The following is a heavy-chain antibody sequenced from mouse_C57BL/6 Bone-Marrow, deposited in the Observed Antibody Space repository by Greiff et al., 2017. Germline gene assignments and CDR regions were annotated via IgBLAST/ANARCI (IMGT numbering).Heavy chain of an antibody. Sequence: QVQLQQPGAELVKPGASVKMSCKASGYTFTSYWITWVKQRPGQGLEWIGDIYPGSGSTNYNEKFKSKATLTVDTSSSTAYMQLSSLTSEDSAVYYGARGGAYCDYPYYAMDYWGQGTSVTVSS. J-gene: IGHJ4*01. V-gene: IGHV1-55*01. CDR3: ARGGAYCDYPYYAMDY. D-gene: IGHD2-4*01. CDR1: GYTFTSYW. CDR2: IYPGSGST.